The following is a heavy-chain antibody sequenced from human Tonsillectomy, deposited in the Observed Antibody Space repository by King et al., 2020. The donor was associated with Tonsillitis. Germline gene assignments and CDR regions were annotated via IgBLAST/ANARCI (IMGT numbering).Heavy chain of an antibody. J-gene: IGHJ4*02. CDR3: ARPRVIATAGFYFDY. D-gene: IGHD6-13*01. Sequence: QLVQSGAEVKKPGESLKISCKGSGYTFSSYWLGWVRQMPGKDLEWMGIIYPGDSDTRYSPSFQGQVTISADKYNRPAYLQWCSLKASDAAMYYCARPRVIATAGFYFDYWGQGTLVTVSS. CDR1: GYTFSSYW. CDR2: IYPGDSDT. V-gene: IGHV5-51*01.